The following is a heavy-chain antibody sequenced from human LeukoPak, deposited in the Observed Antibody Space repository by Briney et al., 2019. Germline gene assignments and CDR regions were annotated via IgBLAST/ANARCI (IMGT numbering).Heavy chain of an antibody. CDR2: IYYSGST. J-gene: IGHJ5*02. V-gene: IGHV4-39*07. CDR3: ARVGIVLVTGSNWVDP. D-gene: IGHD3-22*01. Sequence: SETLSLTCTVSGYSISSSSYYWGWIRQPPGKGLEWIGSIYYSGSTYYNPSLKSRVTISVDTSKNQFSLKLSSVTAADTAVYYCARVGIVLVTGSNWVDPWGQGTLVTVSS. CDR1: GYSISSSSYY.